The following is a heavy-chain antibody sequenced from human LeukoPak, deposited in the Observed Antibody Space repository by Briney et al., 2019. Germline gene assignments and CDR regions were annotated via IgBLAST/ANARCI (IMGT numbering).Heavy chain of an antibody. J-gene: IGHJ6*03. D-gene: IGHD2-2*01. Sequence: SETLSLTCTVSGDSFSSVTDYWAWIRQPPGKGLEWIASGDYSGGTYYNPSLGSRVTISVDTSKNQFSLKLSSVTAADTAVYYCARHTDDDQYYYYYMDVWGKGTTVTVSS. CDR1: GDSFSSVTDY. CDR2: GDYSGGT. V-gene: IGHV4-39*01. CDR3: ARHTDDDQYYYYYMDV.